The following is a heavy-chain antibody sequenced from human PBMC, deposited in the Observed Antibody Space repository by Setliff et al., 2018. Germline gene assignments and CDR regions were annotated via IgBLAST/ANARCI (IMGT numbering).Heavy chain of an antibody. CDR2: IYYSGRT. J-gene: IGHJ4*02. CDR1: GGSISSSGYY. CDR3: AKITGMVGATPYYFDY. Sequence: PSETLSLTCTVSGGSISSSGYYWSWIRQPPGKGLEWIGNIYYSGRTYYNPSLKSRVTISVDTSKNQFSPKLTSVTAADTAVYYCAKITGMVGATPYYFDYWGQGTLVTVAS. V-gene: IGHV4-39*01. D-gene: IGHD1-26*01.